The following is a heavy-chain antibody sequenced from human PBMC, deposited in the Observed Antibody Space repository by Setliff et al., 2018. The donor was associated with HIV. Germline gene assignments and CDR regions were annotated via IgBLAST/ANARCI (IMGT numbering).Heavy chain of an antibody. V-gene: IGHV3-11*05. CDR1: GFTFSDYH. Sequence: GGSLRLSCVASGFTFSDYHISWIRQAPGKGLEWVSYISGSSSTNYAESVKGRFTISRDNAKNSVYLQMNSLRAEDTAVYYCARDQAYSTAWSGFDFWGQGALVTVSS. J-gene: IGHJ4*02. CDR3: ARDQAYSTAWSGFDF. CDR2: ISGSSST. D-gene: IGHD6-13*01.